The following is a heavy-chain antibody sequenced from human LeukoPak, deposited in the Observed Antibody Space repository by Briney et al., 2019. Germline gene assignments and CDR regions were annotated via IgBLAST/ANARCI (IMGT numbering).Heavy chain of an antibody. CDR2: IYYSGST. CDR1: GGSISSGGYS. D-gene: IGHD5-12*01. V-gene: IGHV4-31*03. J-gene: IGHJ6*02. CDR3: AREGYDLNYYYYGMDV. Sequence: SETLPLTCTVSGGSISSGGYSWSWIRQHPGKGLEWIGYIYYSGSTYYNPSLKSRVTISVDTSKNQFSLKLSSVTAADTAVYYCAREGYDLNYYYYGMDVWGQGTTVTVSS.